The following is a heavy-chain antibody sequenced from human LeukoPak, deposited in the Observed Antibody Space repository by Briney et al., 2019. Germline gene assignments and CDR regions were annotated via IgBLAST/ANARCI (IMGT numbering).Heavy chain of an antibody. J-gene: IGHJ5*01. CDR3: ARHQYYYDSSGNYGWFDS. V-gene: IGHV5-51*01. CDR1: GFNFTAYW. Sequence: GESLKISCKGSGFNFTAYWIAWVRQMPGKGLEWMGISHPINSDTKYSLSFQGRVTISADKSSSTAYLQWNSLKASDTAMYYCARHQYYYDSSGNYGWFDSWGQGTLVTVSS. D-gene: IGHD3-22*01. CDR2: SHPINSDT.